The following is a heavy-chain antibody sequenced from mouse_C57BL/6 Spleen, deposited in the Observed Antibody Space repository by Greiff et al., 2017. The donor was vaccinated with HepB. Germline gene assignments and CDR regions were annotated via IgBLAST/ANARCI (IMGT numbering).Heavy chain of an antibody. CDR1: GFNIKDDY. CDR2: IDPENGDT. CDR3: TIYGSSPAWFAY. J-gene: IGHJ3*01. D-gene: IGHD1-1*01. Sequence: EVQLQQSGAELVRPGASVKLSCTASGFNIKDDYMHWVKQRPEQGLEWIGWIDPENGDTEYASKFQGKATITADTASNTAYLQLSSLTSEDTAVYYCTIYGSSPAWFAYWGQGTLVTVSA. V-gene: IGHV14-4*01.